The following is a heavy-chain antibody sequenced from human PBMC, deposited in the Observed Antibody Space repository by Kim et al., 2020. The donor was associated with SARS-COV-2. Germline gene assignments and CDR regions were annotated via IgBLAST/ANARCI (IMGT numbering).Heavy chain of an antibody. D-gene: IGHD3-3*01. CDR1: GYTFTSYG. V-gene: IGHV1-18*01. J-gene: IGHJ6*03. CDR2: ISAYNGNT. CDR3: ARGNYDFWSGYPYYYYYYMDV. Sequence: ASVKVSCKASGYTFTSYGISWVRQAPGQGLEWMGWISAYNGNTNYAQKLQGRVTMTTDTSTSTAYMELRSLRSDDTAVYYCARGNYDFWSGYPYYYYYYMDVWGKGTTVTVSS.